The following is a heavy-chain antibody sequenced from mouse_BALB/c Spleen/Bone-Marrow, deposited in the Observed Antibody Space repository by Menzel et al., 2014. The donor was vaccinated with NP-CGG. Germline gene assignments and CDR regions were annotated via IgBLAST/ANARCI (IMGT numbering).Heavy chain of an antibody. V-gene: IGHV4-1*02. J-gene: IGHJ4*01. CDR2: INPDSSTI. CDR1: GFDFSRYW. Sequence: EVQLQQSGGGLVQPGGSLKLSCAASGFDFSRYWMSWVRQAPGKGLEWIGEINPDSSTINYTPSLKDKFIISRDNAKNTLYLQMSKVRAEDTALYYCAREIPQGAMDYWGQGTSVTVSS. CDR3: AREIPQGAMDY.